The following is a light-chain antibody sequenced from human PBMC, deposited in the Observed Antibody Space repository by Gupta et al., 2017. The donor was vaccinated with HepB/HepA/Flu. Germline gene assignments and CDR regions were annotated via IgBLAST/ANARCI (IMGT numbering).Light chain of an antibody. CDR1: VLAKKY. CDR2: KDS. Sequence: SYELTQPSSVSVSPGQAARITCSGDVLAKKYARWFQQKPGQAPVLVIYKDSERPSGIPERFSGSSLGTTVTLTISGAQVEDEADYYCYSATDNNLGVFGGGTKLTVL. V-gene: IGLV3-27*01. CDR3: YSATDNNLGV. J-gene: IGLJ2*01.